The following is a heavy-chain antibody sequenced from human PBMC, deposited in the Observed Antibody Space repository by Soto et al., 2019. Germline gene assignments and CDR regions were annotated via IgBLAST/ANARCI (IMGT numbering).Heavy chain of an antibody. J-gene: IGHJ4*02. CDR3: ARDKRVLRFLEWSDYCDY. CDR1: GFTFSSCA. V-gene: IGHV3-30-3*01. D-gene: IGHD3-3*01. CDR2: ISYDGSNK. Sequence: QVQLVESGGDVVQPGRSLRLSCAASGFTFSSCAMQWVRQAQGKGLEWVALISYDGSNKYYAGSGKGRFTIAEDNSKNTLYLQMNSLRAEDTAVYYCARDKRVLRFLEWSDYCDYLWQRTLVTVSS.